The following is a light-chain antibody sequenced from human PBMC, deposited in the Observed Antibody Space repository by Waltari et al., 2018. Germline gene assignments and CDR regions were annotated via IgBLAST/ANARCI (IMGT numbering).Light chain of an antibody. J-gene: IGKJ1*01. V-gene: IGKV1-16*01. Sequence: DIQMTQSPSSLSASVGDRVTITCRASQDVSHHLAWFQHNPGKAPKSLIYASSTLQSGVPSRVSGSRSGTDFTLTINSLQPEDFATYYCQQYSVYPRTFGQGTKVEIK. CDR1: QDVSHH. CDR2: ASS. CDR3: QQYSVYPRT.